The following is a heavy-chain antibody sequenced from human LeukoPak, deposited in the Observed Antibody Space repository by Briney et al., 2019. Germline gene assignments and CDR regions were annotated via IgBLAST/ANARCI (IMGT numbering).Heavy chain of an antibody. CDR3: AKPAGYCSGGSCYFFDY. J-gene: IGHJ4*02. D-gene: IGHD2-15*01. V-gene: IGHV3-23*01. CDR2: ISGSGSST. Sequence: GGSLRLSCAASGFTFSNYGMSWVRQAPGKGLEWVSGISGSGSSTYYADSVKGRFTISRDNSKNTLYLQMNSLRAEDTAVYYCAKPAGYCSGGSCYFFDYWGQGTLVTVSS. CDR1: GFTFSNYG.